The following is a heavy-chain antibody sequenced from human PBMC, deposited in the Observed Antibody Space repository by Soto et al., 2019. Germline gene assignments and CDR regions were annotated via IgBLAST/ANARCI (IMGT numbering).Heavy chain of an antibody. V-gene: IGHV5-51*01. Sequence: LKISCKGSGYTFTNYWIGWVRQMPGKGLEWMGIIYTGDSDTKYNPSFQGQVTISADKSITTTYLRWTSLKASDTAIYYCAASIFYYGMDGWGKGTTVKVS. J-gene: IGHJ6*04. CDR2: IYTGDSDT. CDR1: GYTFTNYW. CDR3: AASIFYYGMDG.